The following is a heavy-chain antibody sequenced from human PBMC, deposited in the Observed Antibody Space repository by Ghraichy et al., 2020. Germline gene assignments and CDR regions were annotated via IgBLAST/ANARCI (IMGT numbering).Heavy chain of an antibody. V-gene: IGHV3-23*01. CDR2: LSGSGDRT. Sequence: SCAASGFTFSNYAMSWVRQAPGKGLEWVSALSGSGDRTYHADSVKGRFTISRDNSKNTLFLQMNSLSAEDTAVYYCARYCTTVSCYPYYGLDVWGQGTTFTVSS. CDR1: GFTFSNYA. CDR3: ARYCTTVSCYPYYGLDV. D-gene: IGHD2-15*01. J-gene: IGHJ6*02.